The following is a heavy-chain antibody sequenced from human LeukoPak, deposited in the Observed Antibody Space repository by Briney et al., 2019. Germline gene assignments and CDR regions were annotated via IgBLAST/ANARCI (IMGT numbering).Heavy chain of an antibody. Sequence: PGGSLRLSCAASGFTFSNYAMSWVRQAPGKGLEWVSGISGSGGSTYYADSVKGRFTISRDISKNTVYLQMNSLRAEDTAVYYCAKAPSFMPYDSSGYFDYWGQATLLTVSS. CDR3: AKAPSFMPYDSSGYFDY. CDR1: GFTFSNYA. J-gene: IGHJ4*02. V-gene: IGHV3-23*01. D-gene: IGHD3-22*01. CDR2: ISGSGGST.